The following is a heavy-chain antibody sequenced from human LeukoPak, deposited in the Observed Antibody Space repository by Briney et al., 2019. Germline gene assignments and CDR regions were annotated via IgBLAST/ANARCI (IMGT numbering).Heavy chain of an antibody. D-gene: IGHD5-18*01. Sequence: ASVKVSCKASGYTFTDFHIHWVRQAPGQGLEWMGIINPSGGSTSYAQKFQGRVTMTRDTSTSTVYMELSSLRSEDTAVYYCARDMGDTAMVSDYWGQGTLVTVSS. V-gene: IGHV1-46*01. CDR1: GYTFTDFH. CDR3: ARDMGDTAMVSDY. CDR2: INPSGGST. J-gene: IGHJ4*02.